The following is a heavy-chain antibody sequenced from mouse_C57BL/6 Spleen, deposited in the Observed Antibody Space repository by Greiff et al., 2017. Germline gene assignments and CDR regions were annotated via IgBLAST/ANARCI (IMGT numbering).Heavy chain of an antibody. CDR3: ARSGTHYGNYGYAMDY. J-gene: IGHJ4*01. Sequence: QVQLQQSGAELVRPGSSVKLSCKASGYTFTSYWMHWVKQRPIQGLEWIGNIDPSDSETHYNQKFKDKATLTVDKSSSTAYMQLSSLTSEDSAVYYCARSGTHYGNYGYAMDYWGQGTSVTVSS. V-gene: IGHV1-52*01. D-gene: IGHD2-1*01. CDR2: IDPSDSET. CDR1: GYTFTSYW.